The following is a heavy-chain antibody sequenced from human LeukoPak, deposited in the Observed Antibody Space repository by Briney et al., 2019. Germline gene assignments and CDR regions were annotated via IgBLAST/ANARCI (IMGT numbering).Heavy chain of an antibody. V-gene: IGHV4-31*03. Sequence: SETLSLTCTVSGGSISSGGYYWSWIRQHPGKGLEWIGYIYYSGSTYYNPSLKSRVTISVDTSKNQFSLKLSSVTAADTAVYYCARAERPGYLFDYWGQGTLVTVSS. D-gene: IGHD2-15*01. J-gene: IGHJ4*02. CDR1: GGSISSGGYY. CDR3: ARAERPGYLFDY. CDR2: IYYSGST.